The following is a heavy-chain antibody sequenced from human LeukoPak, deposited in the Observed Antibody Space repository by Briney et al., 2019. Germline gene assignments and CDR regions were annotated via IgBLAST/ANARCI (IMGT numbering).Heavy chain of an antibody. CDR1: GGSTSSHS. J-gene: IGHJ6*03. CDR3: ARTPGANRYYSYYMDV. V-gene: IGHV4-4*09. D-gene: IGHD1-14*01. CDR2: IYTRGST. Sequence: SETLSLTCTVAGGSTSSHSWSWIRQPPGKGLEWIGYIYTRGSTNYNPSLKSRVTISVDTSKNQSSLKLSSVTAADTAVYYCARTPGANRYYSYYMDVWGKGTTVTVSS.